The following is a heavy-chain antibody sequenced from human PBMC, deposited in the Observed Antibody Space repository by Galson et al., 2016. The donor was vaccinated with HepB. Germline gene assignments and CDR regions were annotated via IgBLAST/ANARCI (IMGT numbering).Heavy chain of an antibody. CDR3: TKWGVTGFDH. CDR1: GYTFTDDY. J-gene: IGHJ4*02. Sequence: SVKVSCKASGYTFTDDYLHWVRQAPGQGLEWMGWINPYSGGTNYVQKLQGRVTMTRDTSVSAAYMELSRLTSDDTAVYYCTKWGVTGFDHWGQGTLVTVSS. V-gene: IGHV1-2*02. D-gene: IGHD2-8*02. CDR2: INPYSGGT.